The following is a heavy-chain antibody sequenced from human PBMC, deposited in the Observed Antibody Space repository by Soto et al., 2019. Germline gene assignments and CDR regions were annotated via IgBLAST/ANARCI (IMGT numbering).Heavy chain of an antibody. CDR2: ITVAGGGI. CDR3: AKWPPSPKMGVTSH. V-gene: IGHV3-23*01. Sequence: EVQLLESGGGLAQPGGSLRLSCAASGFAFSSSAMAWIRQTPGKGLQWVSAITVAGGGIYYADSVKGRFTISRDNSKKTLYLQMNSLXXXXXAQYFCAKWPPSPKMGVTSHWGQGTLVTVSS. D-gene: IGHD1-26*01. CDR1: GFAFSSSA. J-gene: IGHJ4*02.